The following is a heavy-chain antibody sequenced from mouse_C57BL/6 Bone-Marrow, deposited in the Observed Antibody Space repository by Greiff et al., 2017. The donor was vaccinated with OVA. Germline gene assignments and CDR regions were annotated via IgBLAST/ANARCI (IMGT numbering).Heavy chain of an antibody. CDR1: GFTFSSYA. CDR3: ARDDAY. J-gene: IGHJ3*01. CDR2: ISDGGSYT. V-gene: IGHV5-4*01. Sequence: EVKLVESGGGLVKPGGSLKLSCAASGFTFSSYAMSWVRQTPEKRLEWVATISDGGSYTYYPDNVKDRFTISRDNAKNNLYLQMSHLKSEDTAMYYCARDDAYWGQGTLVTVSA.